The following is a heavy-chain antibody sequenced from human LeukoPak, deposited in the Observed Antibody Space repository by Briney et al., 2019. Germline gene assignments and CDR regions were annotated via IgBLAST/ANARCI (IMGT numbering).Heavy chain of an antibody. CDR2: INPNSGGT. CDR1: GYTFTGYY. CDR3: ARGGITMVRGVIIVYYYYMDV. J-gene: IGHJ6*03. Sequence: GASVKVSCKASGYTFTGYYMHWVRQAPGQGLEWMGWINPNSGGTNYAQKFQGRVTMTRDTSISTAYMELSRLRSDDTAVYYCARGGITMVRGVIIVYYYYMDVWGKGTTVTISS. V-gene: IGHV1-2*02. D-gene: IGHD3-10*01.